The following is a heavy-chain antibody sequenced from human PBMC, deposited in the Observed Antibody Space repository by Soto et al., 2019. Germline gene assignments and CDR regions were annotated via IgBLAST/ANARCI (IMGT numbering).Heavy chain of an antibody. Sequence: TRTLTCTFSGFSLSTKEVGVGWIRQPPGKALEWLALIYWDDDKRYSPSLKSRLTVTKDTSKNQVVLTMTNMDPVDTATYYCAHLYDSSGYCAYWGQGTLVTVSS. J-gene: IGHJ4*02. CDR1: GFSLSTKEVG. V-gene: IGHV2-5*02. CDR2: IYWDDDK. CDR3: AHLYDSSGYCAY. D-gene: IGHD3-22*01.